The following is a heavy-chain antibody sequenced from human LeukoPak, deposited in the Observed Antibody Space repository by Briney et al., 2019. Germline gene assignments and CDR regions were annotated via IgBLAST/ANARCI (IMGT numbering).Heavy chain of an antibody. J-gene: IGHJ6*02. V-gene: IGHV4-4*07. CDR3: ARECFSSICPYNNMDV. Sequence: SETLSLTCTVSGGSISSSYWTWIRQPAGKGLEWIGRIYSSGSTNYNPSLKSRLTISVDTSRNQFSLKLNSVTAADTAVYYCARECFSSICPYNNMDVWGQGTTVTVSS. CDR2: IYSSGST. D-gene: IGHD2-2*01. CDR1: GGSISSSY.